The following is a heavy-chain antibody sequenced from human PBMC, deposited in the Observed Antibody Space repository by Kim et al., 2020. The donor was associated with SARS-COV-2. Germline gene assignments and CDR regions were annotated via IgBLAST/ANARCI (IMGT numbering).Heavy chain of an antibody. J-gene: IGHJ3*02. V-gene: IGHV6-1*01. Sequence: TWYNDYAVSVKSRITINPDTSKNQFSLQLNSVTPEDTAVYYCARGDAFDIWGQGTLVTVSS. CDR3: ARGDAFDI. CDR2: TWYN.